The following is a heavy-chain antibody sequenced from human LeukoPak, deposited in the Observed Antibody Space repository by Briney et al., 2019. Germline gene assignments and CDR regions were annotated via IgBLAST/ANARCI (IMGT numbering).Heavy chain of an antibody. CDR3: ARDRGERGTLRY. J-gene: IGHJ4*02. CDR2: IIPILGIA. D-gene: IGHD1-26*01. Sequence: ASVKVSCKASGGTFSSYAISWVRQAPGQGLEWMGRIIPILGIANYARKFQGRVTITADKSTSTAYMELSSLRSEDTAVYYCARDRGERGTLRYWGQGTLVTVSS. V-gene: IGHV1-69*04. CDR1: GGTFSSYA.